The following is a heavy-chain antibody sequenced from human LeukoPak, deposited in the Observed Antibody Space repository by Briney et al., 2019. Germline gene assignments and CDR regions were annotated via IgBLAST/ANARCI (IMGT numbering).Heavy chain of an antibody. J-gene: IGHJ4*02. Sequence: SETLSLTCTVSGGSISSYYWSWIRQPPGKGLEWIGYIYYSGSTNYNPSLKSRVTISVDTSKNQFSLKLSSVTAADTAVYYCAREASTAHFDYWGQGTLVTVSS. CDR1: GGSISSYY. V-gene: IGHV4-59*01. CDR3: AREASTAHFDY. CDR2: IYYSGST.